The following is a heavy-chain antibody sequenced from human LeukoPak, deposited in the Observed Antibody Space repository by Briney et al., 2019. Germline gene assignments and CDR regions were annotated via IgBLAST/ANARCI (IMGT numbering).Heavy chain of an antibody. Sequence: GGSLRLSCAASGFTFSSYAMSWVRQAPGKGLEWVSAISGSGGSTYYADSVKGRFTISRDNTKNTLYLQMNSLRAEDTAVYYCAKAGKDIVVVPAAIDYWGQGTLVTVSS. CDR1: GFTFSSYA. CDR3: AKAGKDIVVVPAAIDY. CDR2: ISGSGGST. V-gene: IGHV3-23*01. J-gene: IGHJ4*02. D-gene: IGHD2-2*01.